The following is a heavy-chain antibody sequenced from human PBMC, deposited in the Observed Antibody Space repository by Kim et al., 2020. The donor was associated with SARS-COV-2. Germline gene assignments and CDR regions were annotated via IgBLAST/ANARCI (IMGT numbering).Heavy chain of an antibody. Sequence: GRFTISRDDSKNSLYLQMNSLKTEDTAVYYCARPTNYYDSSGYYYGAFDIWGQGTMVTVSS. J-gene: IGHJ3*02. V-gene: IGHV3-72*01. D-gene: IGHD3-22*01. CDR3: ARPTNYYDSSGYYYGAFDI.